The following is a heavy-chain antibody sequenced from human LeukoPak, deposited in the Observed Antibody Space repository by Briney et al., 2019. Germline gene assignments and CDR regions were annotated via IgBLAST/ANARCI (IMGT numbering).Heavy chain of an antibody. J-gene: IGHJ5*02. CDR3: AKDAIVGDGYWEFDL. D-gene: IGHD5-24*01. V-gene: IGHV1-2*02. Sequence: ASVKVSCKASGYAFTGYFLNWVRQAPGQGLEWMGWINPNSGATNYAPKFQGRVTMTRDTSITTAYMELSSLRSDDTAVYYCAKDAIVGDGYWEFDLWGQGTPVTVSS. CDR1: GYAFTGYF. CDR2: INPNSGAT.